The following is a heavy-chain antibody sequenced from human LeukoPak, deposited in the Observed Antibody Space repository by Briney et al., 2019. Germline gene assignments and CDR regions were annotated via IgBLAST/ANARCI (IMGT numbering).Heavy chain of an antibody. CDR3: ARGPGVFGVVQWRLYYFDY. V-gene: IGHV1-69*01. D-gene: IGHD3-3*01. CDR1: GGTVSNYA. J-gene: IGHJ4*02. CDR2: IIPIFGTA. Sequence: ASVNVSFKASGGTVSNYAISWVRQAPGQGLEWMGGIIPIFGTANYAQKFQGRVTITADESTSTAYMELSSLRSEDTAVYYCARGPGVFGVVQWRLYYFDYWGQGTLVTVSS.